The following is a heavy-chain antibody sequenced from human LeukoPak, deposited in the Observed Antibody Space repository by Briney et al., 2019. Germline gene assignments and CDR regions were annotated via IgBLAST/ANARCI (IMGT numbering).Heavy chain of an antibody. V-gene: IGHV3-7*04. CDR3: AGLYDSDFWNRGVAFDI. J-gene: IGHJ3*02. Sequence: PGGSLRLSCAASGFTFSSYWMSWVRQAPGKGLEWVANIKQDGSEKYYVDSVKGRFTISRDNAKNSLYLQMNSLRAEDTAVYYCAGLYDSDFWNRGVAFDIWGQGTMVTVSS. CDR1: GFTFSSYW. CDR2: IKQDGSEK. D-gene: IGHD3/OR15-3a*01.